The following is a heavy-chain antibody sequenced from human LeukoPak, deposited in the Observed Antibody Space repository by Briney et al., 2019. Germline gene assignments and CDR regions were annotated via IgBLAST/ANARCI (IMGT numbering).Heavy chain of an antibody. CDR2: INWNGGST. J-gene: IGHJ6*03. Sequence: PGGSLRLSCAASGFTFDDYGMSWVRQAPGKGLEWVSGINWNGGSTGYADSVKGRFTISRDNAKNSLYPQMNSLRAEDTAVYYCARGATPSLMLYYMDVWGKGTTVTVSS. V-gene: IGHV3-20*04. CDR3: ARGATPSLMLYYMDV. D-gene: IGHD1-26*01. CDR1: GFTFDDYG.